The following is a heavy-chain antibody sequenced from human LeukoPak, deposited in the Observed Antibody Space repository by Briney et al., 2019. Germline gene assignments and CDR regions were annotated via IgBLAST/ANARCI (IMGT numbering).Heavy chain of an antibody. CDR3: ARETDGLDY. CDR1: GFTFSSYA. V-gene: IGHV3-30*04. J-gene: IGHJ4*02. CDR2: ISYDGSNK. D-gene: IGHD5-24*01. Sequence: PGRSLRLSCAASGFTFSSYATHWVRQPPGKGLEWVAVISYDGSNKYYADSVKGRFTISRDNSKNTLYLQMNSLRVEDTAVYYCARETDGLDYWGQGTLVTVSS.